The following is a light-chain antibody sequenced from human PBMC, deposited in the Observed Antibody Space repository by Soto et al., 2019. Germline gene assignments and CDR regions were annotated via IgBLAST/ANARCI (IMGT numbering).Light chain of an antibody. CDR1: QSISSW. CDR2: KAS. V-gene: IGKV1-5*03. Sequence: DIQLTQSPSTLSASIRDRVTLXVRASQSISSWLAWYQQKPGKAPKLLIYKASSLESGVPSRFSGSGSGTEFTLTISSLQPDDFATYYCQQYNSYRTFGQGTKVDIK. CDR3: QQYNSYRT. J-gene: IGKJ1*01.